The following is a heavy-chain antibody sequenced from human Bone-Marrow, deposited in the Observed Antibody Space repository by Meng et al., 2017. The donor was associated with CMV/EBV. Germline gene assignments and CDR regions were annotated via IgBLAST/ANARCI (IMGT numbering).Heavy chain of an antibody. D-gene: IGHD1-14*01. J-gene: IGHJ4*02. Sequence: GESLKISCAASRFIFSSYTMNWVRQAPGKGLEWVSSISTSSSYIFYADSVRGRFTISRDNAKNSLYLQMNSLRAEDTAVYCCARGTTGDYFDDWGQGTLVTVSS. CDR3: ARGTTGDYFDD. CDR2: ISTSSSYI. V-gene: IGHV3-21*06. CDR1: RFIFSSYT.